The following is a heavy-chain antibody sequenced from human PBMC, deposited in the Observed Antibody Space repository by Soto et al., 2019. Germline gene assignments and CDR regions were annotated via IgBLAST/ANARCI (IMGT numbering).Heavy chain of an antibody. Sequence: GGSLRLSCAASGFTFSSYAMSWVHQAPGKGLEWVSAISGSGGSTYYADSVKGRFTISRDNSKNTLYLQMNSLRAEDTAVYYCAKDFKIAAAGTWAFDIWGQGTMVTVSS. CDR3: AKDFKIAAAGTWAFDI. D-gene: IGHD6-13*01. J-gene: IGHJ3*02. V-gene: IGHV3-23*01. CDR2: ISGSGGST. CDR1: GFTFSSYA.